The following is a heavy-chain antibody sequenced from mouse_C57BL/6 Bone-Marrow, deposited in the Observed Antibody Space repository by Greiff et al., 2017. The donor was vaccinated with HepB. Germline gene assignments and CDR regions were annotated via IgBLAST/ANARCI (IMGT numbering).Heavy chain of an antibody. D-gene: IGHD2-5*01. CDR1: GYTFTSYW. V-gene: IGHV1-53*01. CDR3: ARESYSKSYWYFDV. CDR2: INPSNGGT. J-gene: IGHJ1*03. Sequence: QVQLQQSGTELVKPGASVKLSCKASGYTFTSYWMHWVKQRPGQGLEWIGNINPSNGGTNYNEKFKSKATLTVDKSSSTAYMQLSNLTSEDSAVYYCARESYSKSYWYFDVWGTGTTVTVSS.